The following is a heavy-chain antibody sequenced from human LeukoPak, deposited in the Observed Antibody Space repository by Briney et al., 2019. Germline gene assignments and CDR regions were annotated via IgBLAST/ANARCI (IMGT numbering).Heavy chain of an antibody. J-gene: IGHJ4*02. Sequence: PGGSLRLSCAASGFTFDDYGMSWVRQAPGKGLEWVSGINWNGGSTGYADSVKGRFTISRDNAKNSLYLQMNSLRAEDTALYYCARVQLGYCSSTSCYLDCWGQGTLVTVSS. V-gene: IGHV3-20*04. CDR3: ARVQLGYCSSTSCYLDC. CDR2: INWNGGST. CDR1: GFTFDDYG. D-gene: IGHD2-2*01.